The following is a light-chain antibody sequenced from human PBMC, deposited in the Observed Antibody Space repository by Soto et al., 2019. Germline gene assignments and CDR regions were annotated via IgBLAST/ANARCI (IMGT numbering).Light chain of an antibody. CDR1: QAISSW. Sequence: DIQMTQSPSSVSASLGDRVTITCRASQAISSWLAWYQQKPGRAPKLLIYSASSLQNGAPSRVTGSGSGTDFTLTITSLQPDDTAIYYGQQASSFPLTFGEGTKVDIK. V-gene: IGKV1-12*01. CDR2: SAS. CDR3: QQASSFPLT. J-gene: IGKJ4*01.